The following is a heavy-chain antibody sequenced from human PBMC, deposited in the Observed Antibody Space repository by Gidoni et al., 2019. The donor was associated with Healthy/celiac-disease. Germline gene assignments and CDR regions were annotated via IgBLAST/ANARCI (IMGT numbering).Heavy chain of an antibody. CDR2: ISSSSSYI. D-gene: IGHD3-10*01. CDR3: ARAYDTYYGSGSYYNRYYFDY. CDR1: GFTFSSYS. Sequence: EVQLVESGGGLVKPGGSLRLSCAASGFTFSSYSMNWVRQAPGKGLEWVSSISSSSSYIYYADSVKGRFTISRDNAKNSLYLQMNSLRAEDTAVYYCARAYDTYYGSGSYYNRYYFDYWGQGTLVTVSS. J-gene: IGHJ4*02. V-gene: IGHV3-21*01.